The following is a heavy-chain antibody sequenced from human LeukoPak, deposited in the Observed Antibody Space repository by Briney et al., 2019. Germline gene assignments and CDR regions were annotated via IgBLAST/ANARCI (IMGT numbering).Heavy chain of an antibody. V-gene: IGHV4-59*01. J-gene: IGHJ2*01. D-gene: IGHD3-3*01. CDR3: ARLGRYDFHWNFDL. CDR1: GGSISSYY. CDR2: IYYSGST. Sequence: SETLSLTCTVSGGSISSYYWSWIRQPPGKGLEWIGYIYYSGSTNYNPSLKSRVTISVDTSKNQFSLKLSSVTAADTAVYYCARLGRYDFHWNFDLWGRGTLVTVSS.